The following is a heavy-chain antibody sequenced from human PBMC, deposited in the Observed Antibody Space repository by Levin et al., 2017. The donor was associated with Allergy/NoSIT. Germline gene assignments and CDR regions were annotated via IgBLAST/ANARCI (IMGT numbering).Heavy chain of an antibody. CDR1: GGSFSDYY. D-gene: IGHD2-15*01. J-gene: IGHJ3*02. CDR2: IDHSGST. CDR3: ARGYIVVVVSAPDAFDI. V-gene: IGHV4-34*01. Sequence: SETLSLTCAVYGGSFSDYYWNWIRQPPGKGLEWIAEIDHSGSTNYNPSLKSRVTISVDTSKNQFSLKLSSVTAADTAVYYCARGYIVVVVSAPDAFDIWGQGTLVTVSS.